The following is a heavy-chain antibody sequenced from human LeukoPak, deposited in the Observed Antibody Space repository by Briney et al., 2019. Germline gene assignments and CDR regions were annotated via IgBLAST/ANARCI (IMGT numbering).Heavy chain of an antibody. V-gene: IGHV4-34*01. CDR2: INHSGST. D-gene: IGHD3-3*01. CDR3: ARGTGTIFGVVMHFDY. J-gene: IGHJ4*02. CDR1: GGSFSGYY. Sequence: PSETLSLTCAVYGGSFSGYYWSWIRQPPGKGLEWIGEINHSGSTNYNPSLKSRVTISVDTSKNQFSLKLSSVTAADTAVYYCARGTGTIFGVVMHFDYWGQGTLVTVSS.